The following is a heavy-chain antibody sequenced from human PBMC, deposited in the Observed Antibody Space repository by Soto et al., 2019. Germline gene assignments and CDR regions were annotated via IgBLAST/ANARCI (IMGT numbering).Heavy chain of an antibody. J-gene: IGHJ1*01. Sequence: QVQLMQSGAEVKKPGSSVKVSCKASGGTFSSYTISWVRQAPGQGLEWMGRIIPILGIANYAQKFQSRVTITADKSTSTAYMELSNLRSEDTAVYYCADPSAEDFQHWGQGTLVTVSS. CDR3: ADPSAEDFQH. CDR2: IIPILGIA. V-gene: IGHV1-69*02. CDR1: GGTFSSYT.